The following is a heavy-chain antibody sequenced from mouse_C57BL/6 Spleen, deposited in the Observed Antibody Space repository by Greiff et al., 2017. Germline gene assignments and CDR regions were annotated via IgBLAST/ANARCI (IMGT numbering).Heavy chain of an antibody. D-gene: IGHD3-2*02. CDR2: IYPGDGDT. J-gene: IGHJ3*01. CDR1: GYAFSSYW. V-gene: IGHV1-80*01. Sequence: QVQLQPSGAELVKPGASVKISCKASGYAFSSYWMNWVKQRPGKGLEWIGQIYPGDGDTNYNGKFKGKATLTADKSSSTAYMQLSSLTSADSAVYFWARRETAQATGWFAYWGQGTLVTGSA. CDR3: ARRETAQATGWFAY.